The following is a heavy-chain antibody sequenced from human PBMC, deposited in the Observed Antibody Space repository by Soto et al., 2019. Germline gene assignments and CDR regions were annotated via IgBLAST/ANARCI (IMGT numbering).Heavy chain of an antibody. Sequence: GGSLRLSCAASGFTFSNAWMNWVRQAPGKGLEWVGRIKSKTDGGTTDYAAPVKGRFTISRDDSKNTLYLQMNSLKTEDTAVYYCTTPWLVVTAVVDAFDIWGQGTMVTVSS. V-gene: IGHV3-15*07. CDR2: IKSKTDGGTT. J-gene: IGHJ3*02. CDR1: GFTFSNAW. D-gene: IGHD2-21*02. CDR3: TTPWLVVTAVVDAFDI.